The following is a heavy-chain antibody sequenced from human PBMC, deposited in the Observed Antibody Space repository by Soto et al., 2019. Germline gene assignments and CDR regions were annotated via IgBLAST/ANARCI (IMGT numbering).Heavy chain of an antibody. J-gene: IGHJ4*02. D-gene: IGHD3-16*01. CDR1: GFTFDDYA. Sequence: EVQLVESGGGLVQPGRSLRLSCAASGFTFDDYAMHWVRQAPGKGLEWVSGIRWNSGSIGYADSVKGRFTISRDNAKNSLYLQMNSLRAEDTALYYCAKAQLTSLDYWGQGTLVTVSS. CDR3: AKAQLTSLDY. V-gene: IGHV3-9*01. CDR2: IRWNSGSI.